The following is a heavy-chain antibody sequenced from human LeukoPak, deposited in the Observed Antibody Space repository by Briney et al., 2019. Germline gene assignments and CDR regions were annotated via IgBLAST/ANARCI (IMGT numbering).Heavy chain of an antibody. CDR3: ARVTSGLDY. V-gene: IGHV3-7*01. CDR1: GFTSSSYW. J-gene: IGHJ4*02. CDR2: INQDGSDR. Sequence: GGSLRLSCAASGFTSSSYWMSWVRQAPGKGLEWVANINQDGSDRYYVDSVKGRFTLSRDSAKNSLYLQMSSLRAEDTAVYYCARVTSGLDYWGRGTLVTVSS.